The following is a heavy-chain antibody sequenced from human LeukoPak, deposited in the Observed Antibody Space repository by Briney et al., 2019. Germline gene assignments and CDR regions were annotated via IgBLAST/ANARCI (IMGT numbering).Heavy chain of an antibody. Sequence: GGSLRLSCAASGVTFTSYAMTWVRQAPGKGLEWVSTIGGSGSTTYYADSVKGRFTVSRDNSKNTLYLQMNSLRAEDTAVYSCAKERDTTAKGAWSWGQGTMVTVSS. V-gene: IGHV3-23*01. J-gene: IGHJ3*01. CDR2: IGGSGSTT. D-gene: IGHD5-18*01. CDR3: AKERDTTAKGAWS. CDR1: GVTFTSYA.